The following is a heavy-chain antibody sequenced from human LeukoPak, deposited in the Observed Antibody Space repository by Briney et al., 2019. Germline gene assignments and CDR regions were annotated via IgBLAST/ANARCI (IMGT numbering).Heavy chain of an antibody. J-gene: IGHJ5*02. CDR3: ARAHLYGSGSCYRQSGNWFDP. V-gene: IGHV1-18*01. CDR2: ISAYNGNT. D-gene: IGHD3-10*01. CDR1: GYTFTSYG. Sequence: ASVKVSCKASGYTFTSYGISWVRQAPGQGLEWMGWISAYNGNTNYAQKLQGRVTMTTDTSTSTAYMELRSLRSDDTAVYYCARAHLYGSGSCYRQSGNWFDPWGQGTLVTVSS.